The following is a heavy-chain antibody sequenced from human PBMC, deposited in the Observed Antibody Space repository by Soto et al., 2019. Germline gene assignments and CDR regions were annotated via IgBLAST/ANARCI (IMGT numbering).Heavy chain of an antibody. D-gene: IGHD5-12*01. V-gene: IGHV3-9*01. CDR1: GFTFDDYA. Sequence: LRLSCAISGFTFDDYAMHWVRQAPGKGLEWVSGISWNSGSIGYADSVKGRFTISRDNAKNSLYLQMNSLRAEDTALYYCAKDIGSYYYYGMDVWGQGTTVTVSS. CDR3: AKDIGSYYYYGMDV. CDR2: ISWNSGSI. J-gene: IGHJ6*02.